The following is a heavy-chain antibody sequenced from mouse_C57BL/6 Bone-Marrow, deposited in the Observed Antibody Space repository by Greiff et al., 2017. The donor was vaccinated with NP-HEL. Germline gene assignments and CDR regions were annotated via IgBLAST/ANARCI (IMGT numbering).Heavy chain of an antibody. CDR1: GFTFSDYG. CDR2: ISSGSSTS. J-gene: IGHJ4*01. D-gene: IGHD6-1*01. V-gene: IGHV5-17*01. Sequence: EVKLVESGGGLVKPGGSLKLSCAASGFTFSDYGMHWVRQAPEKGLEWVAYISSGSSTSYYADTVKGRFTISRDNAKNTLFLQLTSLRSEDTAMYYCARGVRLYAMDYWGQGTSVTVSS. CDR3: ARGVRLYAMDY.